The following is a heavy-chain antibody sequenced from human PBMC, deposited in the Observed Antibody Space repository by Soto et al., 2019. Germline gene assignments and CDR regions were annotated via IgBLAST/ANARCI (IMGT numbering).Heavy chain of an antibody. Sequence: PGGSLRLSCAASGITFSSYGMHWVRQAPGKGLEWVAVIWYDGSNKYYADSVKGRFTISRDNSKNTLYLQMNGLRAEDTAVYYCARGTFYYDSSGHYAPEYWGQGTLVTVSS. CDR3: ARGTFYYDSSGHYAPEY. CDR1: GITFSSYG. J-gene: IGHJ4*02. D-gene: IGHD3-22*01. CDR2: IWYDGSNK. V-gene: IGHV3-33*01.